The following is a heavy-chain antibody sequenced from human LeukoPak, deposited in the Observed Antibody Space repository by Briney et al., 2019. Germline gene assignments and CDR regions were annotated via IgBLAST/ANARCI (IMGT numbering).Heavy chain of an antibody. V-gene: IGHV3-23*01. D-gene: IGHD6-19*01. CDR1: GFTFSTYA. CDR2: ISGSGGGT. CDR3: AKDQDRSGRYGIDY. Sequence: PGGPLSLSCTASGFTFSTYAMSWVRQAPGKGLEWVSEISGSGGGTYYADSVKGRFTISRDNSWNTLYLQMNSLRAEDTAVYYCAKDQDRSGRYGIDYWGQGTLVTVSS. J-gene: IGHJ4*02.